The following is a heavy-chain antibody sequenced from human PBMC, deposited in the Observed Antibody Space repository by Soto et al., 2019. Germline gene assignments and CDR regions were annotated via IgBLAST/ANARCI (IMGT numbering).Heavy chain of an antibody. V-gene: IGHV4-59*08. D-gene: IGHD2-15*01. Sequence: SETLSLTCTVSGGSISSYYWSWIRQPPGKGLEWIGYIYYSGSTNYNPSLKSRVTISVDTSKNQFSLKLSSVTAADTAVYYCARQNTHYYYYYMDVWGKGTTVTVSS. CDR1: GGSISSYY. CDR3: ARQNTHYYYYYMDV. J-gene: IGHJ6*03. CDR2: IYYSGST.